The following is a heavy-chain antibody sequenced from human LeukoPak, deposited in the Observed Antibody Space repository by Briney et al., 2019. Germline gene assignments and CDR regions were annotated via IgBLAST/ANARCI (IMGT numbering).Heavy chain of an antibody. CDR1: GFTFSDYY. Sequence: GGSLRLSCAASGFTFSDYYMSWIRQAPGKGLEWVSYISGSGSTIYYADSVKGRFTISRDNAKNSLYLQMNSLRAEDTAVYYCAREYDLDDYYDSSGYPPFFDFWGQGTLVTVSA. J-gene: IGHJ4*02. D-gene: IGHD3-22*01. CDR2: ISGSGSTI. CDR3: AREYDLDDYYDSSGYPPFFDF. V-gene: IGHV3-11*01.